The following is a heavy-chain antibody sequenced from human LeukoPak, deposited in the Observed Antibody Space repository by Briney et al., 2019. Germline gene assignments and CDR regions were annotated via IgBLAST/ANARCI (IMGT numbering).Heavy chain of an antibody. V-gene: IGHV1-46*01. D-gene: IGHD3-10*01. CDR2: INPSGGST. J-gene: IGHJ4*02. CDR3: ARDSDGVTMVREVDY. Sequence: GASVKVSCKASGYTFTSYYMHWVRQAPGQGLEWMGIINPSGGSTSYAQKFQGRVTMTRDTSTSTVYMELSSLRSEDTAVYYCARDSDGVTMVREVDYWGQGTLVTVSS. CDR1: GYTFTSYY.